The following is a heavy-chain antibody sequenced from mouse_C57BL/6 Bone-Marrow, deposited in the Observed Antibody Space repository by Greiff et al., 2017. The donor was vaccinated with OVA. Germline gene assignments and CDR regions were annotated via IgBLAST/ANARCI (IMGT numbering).Heavy chain of an antibody. Sequence: VQLQQSGPELVKPGASVKMSCKASGYTFTDYYMHWVKQKPGKGLEWIGEIYPGSGNTYYNEKFKGKATLTADTSSSTAYMQLSSLTSEDSAVYFCARYNYSNSWFAYWGQGTLVTVSA. J-gene: IGHJ3*01. CDR2: YPGSGNTY. CDR3: RYNYSNSWFAY. D-gene: IGHD2-5*01. V-gene: IGHV1-83*01. CDR1: YTFTDYYM.